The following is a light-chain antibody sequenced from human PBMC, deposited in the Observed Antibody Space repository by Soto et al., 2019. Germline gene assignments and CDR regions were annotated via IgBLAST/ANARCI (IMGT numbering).Light chain of an antibody. V-gene: IGKV4-1*01. Sequence: DIVMTQSPDSLAVSLGERATINCKSSRSILYSSNTKNYLAWYQQTPGQPPKLLIYWASTRESGVPDRFSGSGSGTDFTLTISSLQAEDVAVYYCQQYYSTPYTFGQGTKLEIK. CDR2: WAS. CDR3: QQYYSTPYT. CDR1: RSILYSSNTKNY. J-gene: IGKJ2*01.